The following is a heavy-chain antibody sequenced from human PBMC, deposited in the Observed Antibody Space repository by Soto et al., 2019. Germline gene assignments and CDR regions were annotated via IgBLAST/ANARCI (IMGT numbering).Heavy chain of an antibody. CDR1: GYSFTNYW. V-gene: IGHV5-51*01. J-gene: IGHJ4*02. Sequence: GESLKISCKGSGYSFTNYWIGWVRQMPGKGLEWMGIIYTGDSNTRYSPSFQGQVTISADKSISTAYLQWSSLKASDTAMYYCARQGFCSSTSCYTVDYWGQGTRVTVSS. CDR2: IYTGDSNT. D-gene: IGHD2-2*02. CDR3: ARQGFCSSTSCYTVDY.